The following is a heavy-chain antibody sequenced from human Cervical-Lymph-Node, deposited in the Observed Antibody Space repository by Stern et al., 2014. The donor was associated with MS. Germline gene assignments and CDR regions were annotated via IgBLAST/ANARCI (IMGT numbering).Heavy chain of an antibody. Sequence: VQLLESGGGVVQPGRSLRLSCAASGFTFSSYGMHWVRQAPGKGLEWVAVIWYDGSSKYYADSVKGRFIISRDHSKNTLYLRMNSLRAEDTAVYYCGRGVPYYYDAMDVWGQGTTVTVSS. D-gene: IGHD1-1*01. CDR1: GFTFSSYG. CDR3: GRGVPYYYDAMDV. J-gene: IGHJ6*02. V-gene: IGHV3-33*01. CDR2: IWYDGSSK.